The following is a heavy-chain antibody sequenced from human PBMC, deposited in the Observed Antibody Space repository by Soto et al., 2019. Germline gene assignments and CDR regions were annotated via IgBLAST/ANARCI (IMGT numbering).Heavy chain of an antibody. V-gene: IGHV3-48*01. D-gene: IGHD3-10*01. CDR2: ISSRSSTV. J-gene: IGHJ4*02. CDR1: GVNCVGCS. Sequence: SMRVPCAASGVNCVGCSMHCIRKAPEKGLEWVSYISSRSSTVYYADSVKGRFTISRDNAKNSLYLQMNSLRAEDTAVYYCARETYYYGTGSYGFWGQGTLVTVSS. CDR3: ARETYYYGTGSYGF.